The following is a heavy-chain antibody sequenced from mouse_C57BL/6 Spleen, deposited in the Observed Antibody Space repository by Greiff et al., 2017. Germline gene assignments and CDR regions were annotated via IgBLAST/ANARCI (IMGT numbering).Heavy chain of an antibody. CDR1: GFNIKDDY. J-gene: IGHJ2*01. Sequence: EVQLQQSGAELVRPGASVTLSCTASGFNIKDDYMHWVKQRPEQGLEWIGWIDPENGDTEYASKFQGKATITADTSSNTAYLQLSSLTSEDTAVYYCTTGFITTYWGQGTTRTVSS. V-gene: IGHV14-4*01. CDR2: IDPENGDT. CDR3: TTGFITTY. D-gene: IGHD1-1*01.